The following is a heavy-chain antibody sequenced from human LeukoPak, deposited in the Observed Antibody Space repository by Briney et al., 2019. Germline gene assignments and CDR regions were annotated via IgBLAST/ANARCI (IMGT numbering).Heavy chain of an antibody. CDR2: IYTSGST. CDR3: AKNGQSGFSFDP. CDR1: GGSISSGSCY. V-gene: IGHV4-61*02. D-gene: IGHD2-8*01. Sequence: SETLSLTCTVSGGSISSGSCYWSWIRQPAGKGLEWIGRIYTSGSTNYNPSLKSRVTISADTSKNQFSLKLSSVTAADTAVYHCAKNGQSGFSFDPWGQGTLVTVSS. J-gene: IGHJ5*02.